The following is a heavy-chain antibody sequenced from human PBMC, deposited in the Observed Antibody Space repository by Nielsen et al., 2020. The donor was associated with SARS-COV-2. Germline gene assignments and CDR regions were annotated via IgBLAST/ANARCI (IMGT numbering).Heavy chain of an antibody. CDR3: ARDNWGRMDV. CDR2: IYTDGST. Sequence: GALKISCGASGFTISSSFMSWVRQAAGKGLDWVSVIYTDGSTSHADSVKGRFTISRDNSKNTLYLQMNSLRAEDTAVYYCARDNWGRMDVWGQGTTVTVSS. D-gene: IGHD7-27*01. J-gene: IGHJ6*02. CDR1: GFTISSSF. V-gene: IGHV3-66*01.